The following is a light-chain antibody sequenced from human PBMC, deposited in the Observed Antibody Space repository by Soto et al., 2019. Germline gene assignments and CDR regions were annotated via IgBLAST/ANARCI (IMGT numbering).Light chain of an antibody. J-gene: IGLJ1*01. CDR3: QSYDGSLTAVYV. CDR1: SSNIGAGYD. Sequence: QSVLTQPPSVSGAPGQRVTISCTGSSSNIGAGYDVHWYQQLPETAPKLLIYRNTNRPSGVPDRFSGSKSGTSASLAITGLQAEDEADYYCQSYDGSLTAVYVFGTGTXVTVL. CDR2: RNT. V-gene: IGLV1-40*01.